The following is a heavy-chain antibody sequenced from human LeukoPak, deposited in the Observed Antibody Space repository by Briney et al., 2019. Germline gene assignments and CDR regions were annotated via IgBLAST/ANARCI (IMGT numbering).Heavy chain of an antibody. CDR2: ISSSGSTI. D-gene: IGHD3-22*01. J-gene: IGHJ4*02. V-gene: IGHV3-11*01. CDR1: GFTFSDYY. Sequence: GGSLRLSCAASGFTFSDYYMSWIRQAPGKGLEWVSYISSSGSTIYYADSVKGRFTISRDNAKNSLYLQMNSLRAEDTAVYYCASEEDYYDSSGYYHYWGQGTLVTVPS. CDR3: ASEEDYYDSSGYYHY.